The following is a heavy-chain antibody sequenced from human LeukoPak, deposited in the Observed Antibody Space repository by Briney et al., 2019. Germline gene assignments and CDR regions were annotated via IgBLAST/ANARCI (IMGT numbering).Heavy chain of an antibody. CDR3: ARDKIVGATHFDY. D-gene: IGHD1-26*01. CDR2: LYSDGRSL. Sequence: GGSLRLSCAASGFTFSRYGMHWVRQTPGKALVWISRLYSDGRSLTYADSVKGRFTISRDNAKNSLYLQMNSLRAEDTAVYYCARDKIVGATHFDYWGQGTLVTVSS. V-gene: IGHV3-74*01. J-gene: IGHJ4*02. CDR1: GFTFSRYG.